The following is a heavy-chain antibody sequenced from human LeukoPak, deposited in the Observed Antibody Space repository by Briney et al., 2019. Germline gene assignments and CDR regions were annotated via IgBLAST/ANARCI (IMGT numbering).Heavy chain of an antibody. Sequence: GGSLRLSCAASGFAFSSYSMNWVRQAPGKGLEWVSYIGTSSSSKYYADSVKGRFTISRDNDKNPIYLRMDSLRDEDTAVYYCARGNRGLSPDYWGQGTLVTVSS. J-gene: IGHJ4*02. V-gene: IGHV3-48*02. CDR3: ARGNRGLSPDY. CDR1: GFAFSSYS. CDR2: IGTSSSSK. D-gene: IGHD1-14*01.